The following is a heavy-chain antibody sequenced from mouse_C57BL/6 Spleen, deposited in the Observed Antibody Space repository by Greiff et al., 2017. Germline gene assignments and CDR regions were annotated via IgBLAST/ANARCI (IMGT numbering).Heavy chain of an antibody. CDR2: ISSGSSTI. Sequence: EVKLVESGGGLVKPGGSLKLSCAASGFTFSDYGMHWVRQAPEKGLEWVAYISSGSSTIYYADTVKGRFTISRDNAKNTLFLQMTSLRSEDTAMYYCARQLLDYFGYWGQGTTLTGSS. CDR1: GFTFSDYG. J-gene: IGHJ2*01. V-gene: IGHV5-17*01. CDR3: ARQLLDYFGY. D-gene: IGHD3-1*01.